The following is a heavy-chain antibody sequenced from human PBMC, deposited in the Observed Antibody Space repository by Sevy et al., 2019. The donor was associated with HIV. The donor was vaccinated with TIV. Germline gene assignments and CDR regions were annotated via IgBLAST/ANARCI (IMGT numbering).Heavy chain of an antibody. CDR2: ISGSGGSGDTT. Sequence: GGSLRLSCAASGFTFSNYAMNWVRQAPGKGLEWVSGISGSGGSGDTTNYADSVKGRFTISSDAFKNSLYLQLNSLRAEDTAIYYCARKYDSSGYFDYWGQGTLVTVSS. V-gene: IGHV3-23*01. CDR3: ARKYDSSGYFDY. D-gene: IGHD3-22*01. CDR1: GFTFSNYA. J-gene: IGHJ4*02.